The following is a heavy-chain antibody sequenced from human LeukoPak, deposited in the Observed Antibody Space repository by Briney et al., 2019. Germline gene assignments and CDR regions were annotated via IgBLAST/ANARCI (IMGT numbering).Heavy chain of an antibody. CDR1: GYTFTGYY. Sequence: ASVTVSFMASGYTFTGYYMHWVRQAPGQGLEWMGWINPNSGGTNYAQKFQGRVTMTRDTSISTAYMELSRLRSDDTAVYYCASSLLTRNWFDPWGQGTLVTVSS. CDR2: INPNSGGT. D-gene: IGHD1-26*01. V-gene: IGHV1-2*02. CDR3: ASSLLTRNWFDP. J-gene: IGHJ5*02.